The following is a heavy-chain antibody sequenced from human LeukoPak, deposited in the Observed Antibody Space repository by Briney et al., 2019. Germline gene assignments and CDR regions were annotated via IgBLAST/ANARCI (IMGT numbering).Heavy chain of an antibody. CDR1: GFTFRSYA. J-gene: IGHJ4*02. CDR2: ISGSGGST. Sequence: GGSLRLSCAASGFTFRSYAMNWVRQAPGKGLEWVSSISGSGGSTYYADSVKGRFTISRDNSKNSLSLQMNSLRVEDTAVYYCAKVAKYYYGSETYYFFEHWGQGTPVTASS. CDR3: AKVAKYYYGSETYYFFEH. D-gene: IGHD3-10*01. V-gene: IGHV3-23*01.